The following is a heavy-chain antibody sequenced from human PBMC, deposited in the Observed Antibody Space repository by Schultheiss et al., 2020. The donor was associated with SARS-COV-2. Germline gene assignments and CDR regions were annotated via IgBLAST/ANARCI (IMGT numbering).Heavy chain of an antibody. CDR2: ISSSGSTI. D-gene: IGHD6-6*01. CDR3: ARDPEYSSSSVVDP. Sequence: GGSLRLSCAASGFTFSSYAMNWVRQAPGKGLEWVSYISSSGSTIYYADSVKGRFTISRDNAKNSLYLQMNSLRAEDTAVYYCARDPEYSSSSVVDPWGQGTLVTVSS. J-gene: IGHJ5*02. V-gene: IGHV3-48*04. CDR1: GFTFSSYA.